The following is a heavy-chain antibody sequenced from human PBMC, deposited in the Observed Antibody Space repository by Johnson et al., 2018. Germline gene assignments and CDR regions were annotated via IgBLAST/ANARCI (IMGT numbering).Heavy chain of an antibody. CDR2: IWYDGSNK. V-gene: IGHV3-33*01. J-gene: IGHJ3*02. D-gene: IGHD5-12*01. CDR3: ARNWRGYDDAFDI. Sequence: QVQLVQSGGGVVQPGRSLRLSCAASGFTFSSYGMHWVRQAPGTGLEWVAVIWYDGSNKYYADSVKGRFPISRENAKNSLYLQMTSLRAGDTAVYYCARNWRGYDDAFDIWGQGTMVTVSS. CDR1: GFTFSSYG.